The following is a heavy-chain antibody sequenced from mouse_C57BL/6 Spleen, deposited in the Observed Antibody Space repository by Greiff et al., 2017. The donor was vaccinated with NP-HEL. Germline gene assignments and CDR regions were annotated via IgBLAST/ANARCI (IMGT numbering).Heavy chain of an antibody. D-gene: IGHD1-1*01. CDR3: ARAPLYGSSPDWFAY. J-gene: IGHJ3*01. V-gene: IGHV1-50*01. CDR1: GYTFTSYW. CDR2: IDPSDSYT. Sequence: QVQLQQPGAELVKPGASVKLSCKASGYTFTSYWMQWVKQRPGQGLEWIGEIDPSDSYTNYNQKFKGKATLTVDTSSSTAYMQLSSLTSEDSAVYYCARAPLYGSSPDWFAYWGQGTLVTVSA.